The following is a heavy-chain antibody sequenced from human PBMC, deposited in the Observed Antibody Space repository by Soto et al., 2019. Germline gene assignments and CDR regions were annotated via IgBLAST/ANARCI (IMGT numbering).Heavy chain of an antibody. CDR1: GFTFSSYA. D-gene: IGHD3-22*01. CDR2: ISSNGGST. Sequence: PGWSLRLSCSASGFTFSSYAMHWVRQAPGKGLEYVSAISSNGGSTYYADSVKGRFTISRDNSNNTLYLQMSSLRAEDTAVYCCVKDLDSIGYYAFDIWGQGSIGTVSS. J-gene: IGHJ3*02. V-gene: IGHV3-64D*08. CDR3: VKDLDSIGYYAFDI.